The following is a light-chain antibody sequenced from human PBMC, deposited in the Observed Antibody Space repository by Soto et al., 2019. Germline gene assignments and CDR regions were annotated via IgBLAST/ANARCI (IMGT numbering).Light chain of an antibody. CDR1: SSNIGGNY. CDR2: RNN. Sequence: QSVLTQPPSGSGTPGQRVTISCSGSSSNIGGNYVYWYQQLPGTAPKLLIYRNNQRPSGVPDRFSGSKSGTSASLAISGLRSDDEADYYCAAWDGSLSGYVFGTGTKVTVL. V-gene: IGLV1-47*01. J-gene: IGLJ1*01. CDR3: AAWDGSLSGYV.